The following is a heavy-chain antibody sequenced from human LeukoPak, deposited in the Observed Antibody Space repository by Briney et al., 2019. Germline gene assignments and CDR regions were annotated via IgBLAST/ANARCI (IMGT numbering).Heavy chain of an antibody. CDR3: ARESGGNSFDY. CDR1: GFTFSTYW. D-gene: IGHD4-23*01. Sequence: GGSLRLSCAASGFTFSTYWMHWVRQAPGKGLVWVSRINSDGSSTNYADSVKGRFTISRDNAKNTLCLQMNSLRAEDTAVYYCARESGGNSFDYWGQGTLVTVSS. J-gene: IGHJ4*02. V-gene: IGHV3-74*01. CDR2: INSDGSST.